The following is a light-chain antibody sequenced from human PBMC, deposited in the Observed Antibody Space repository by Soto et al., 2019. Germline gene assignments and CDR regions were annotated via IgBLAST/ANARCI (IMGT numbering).Light chain of an antibody. Sequence: QSVLTQRPSVSGAPGQRVTISCTESSSNIGANYDVHWYQHLPGTAPKLLIYTNSNRPSGVPDRFSGSKSGTSASLAITGLQAEVEADYYCQSYDSSLSGYVVGTGTKVTVL. CDR1: SSNIGANYD. J-gene: IGLJ1*01. CDR3: QSYDSSLSGYV. CDR2: TNS. V-gene: IGLV1-40*01.